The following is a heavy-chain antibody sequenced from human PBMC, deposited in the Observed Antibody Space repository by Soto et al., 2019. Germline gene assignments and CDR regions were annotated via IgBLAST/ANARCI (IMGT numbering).Heavy chain of an antibody. Sequence: ASVKVSCKVSGHTLTELSMHWVRQAPGKGLEWMGGFDPEDGETIYAQKFQGRVTMTEDTSTDTAYTELSRLTSDDTAVYYCASAAVTGTAGHDFWGQGTQVTVSS. D-gene: IGHD6-19*01. J-gene: IGHJ4*02. V-gene: IGHV1-24*01. CDR1: GHTLTELS. CDR3: ASAAVTGTAGHDF. CDR2: FDPEDGET.